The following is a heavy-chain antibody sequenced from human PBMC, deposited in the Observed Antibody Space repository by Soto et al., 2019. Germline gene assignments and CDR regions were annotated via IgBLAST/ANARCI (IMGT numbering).Heavy chain of an antibody. V-gene: IGHV1-3*01. CDR1: GYTFTSYA. J-gene: IGHJ4*02. Sequence: VASVKVSCKASGYTFTSYAMHWVRQAPGQRLEWMGWINAGNGNTKYSQKFQGRVTITRDTSASTAYMELSSLRSEDTAVYYCARVGSSWEHYFDYWGQGTLVTVYS. CDR3: ARVGSSWEHYFDY. CDR2: INAGNGNT. D-gene: IGHD6-13*01.